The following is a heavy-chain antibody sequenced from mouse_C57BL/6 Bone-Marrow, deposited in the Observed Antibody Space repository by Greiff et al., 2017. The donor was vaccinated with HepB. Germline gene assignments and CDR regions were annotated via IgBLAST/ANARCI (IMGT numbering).Heavy chain of an antibody. Sequence: VQLQQSGPELVKPGASVKISCKASGYTFTDYYMNWVKQSHGKSLEWIGDINPNNGGTSYNQKFKGKATLTVDKSSSTAYMELRSLTSEDSAVYYCARWVVATRAMDYWGQGTSVTVSS. CDR2: INPNNGGT. V-gene: IGHV1-26*01. D-gene: IGHD1-1*01. CDR3: ARWVVATRAMDY. J-gene: IGHJ4*01. CDR1: GYTFTDYY.